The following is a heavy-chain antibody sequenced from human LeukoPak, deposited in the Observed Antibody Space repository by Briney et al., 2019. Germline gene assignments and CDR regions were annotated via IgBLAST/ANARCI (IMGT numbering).Heavy chain of an antibody. Sequence: SVKVSCKASGGTFSSYAISWVRQAPGQGLEWMGGIIPIFGTANYAQKFQGRVTITADESTSTAYMELSSLRSEDTAVYYCARDRTLAAAGHGWFDPWGQGTLVTVSS. CDR1: GGTFSSYA. D-gene: IGHD6-13*01. V-gene: IGHV1-69*13. J-gene: IGHJ5*02. CDR3: ARDRTLAAAGHGWFDP. CDR2: IIPIFGTA.